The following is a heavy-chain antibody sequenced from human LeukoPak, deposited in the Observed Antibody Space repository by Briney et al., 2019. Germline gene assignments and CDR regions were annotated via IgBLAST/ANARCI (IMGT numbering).Heavy chain of an antibody. Sequence: GGSLRLSCAASGFTFSSYSMNWVRQAPGKGLEWVSYISSSSSTIYYADSVKGRFTISRDNAKNSLYLQMSSLRAEDTAVYYCARTARSYSYDFWSGYCANWGQGTLVTVSS. V-gene: IGHV3-48*04. J-gene: IGHJ4*02. CDR2: ISSSSSTI. CDR1: GFTFSSYS. D-gene: IGHD3-3*01. CDR3: ARTARSYSYDFWSGYCAN.